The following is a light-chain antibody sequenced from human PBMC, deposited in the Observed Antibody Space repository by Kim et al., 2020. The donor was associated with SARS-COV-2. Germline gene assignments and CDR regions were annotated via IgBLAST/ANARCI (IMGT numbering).Light chain of an antibody. CDR2: KDS. CDR1: ALPKQY. CDR3: QSADSSGTYV. J-gene: IGLJ1*01. V-gene: IGLV3-25*03. Sequence: SYELTQPPSVSVSPGQTARITCSGDALPKQYAYWYQQKPGQAPVLVIYKDSERPSGIPERFSGSSSGTTVTLTIIGVQAEDEADYYCQSADSSGTYVFGT.